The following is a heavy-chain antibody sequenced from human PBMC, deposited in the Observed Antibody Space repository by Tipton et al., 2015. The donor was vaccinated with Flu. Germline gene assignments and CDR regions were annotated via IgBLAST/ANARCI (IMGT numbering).Heavy chain of an antibody. CDR2: ISSSSSYI. CDR3: ARSYDFWSGQYYFDN. D-gene: IGHD3-3*01. J-gene: IGHJ4*02. CDR1: GFSFSTYS. Sequence: SLRLSCATFGFSFSTYSMNWVRQAPGKGLEWVSSISSSSSYIYYADSVKGRFTISRDNSKHSLFLQMNSLRVEDTAVYYCARSYDFWSGQYYFDNWGQGTLVTVSS. V-gene: IGHV3-21*01.